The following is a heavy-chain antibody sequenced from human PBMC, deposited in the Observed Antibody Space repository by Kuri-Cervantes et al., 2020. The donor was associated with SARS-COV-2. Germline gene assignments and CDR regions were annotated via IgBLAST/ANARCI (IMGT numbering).Heavy chain of an antibody. V-gene: IGHV1-69*13. J-gene: IGHJ3*02. D-gene: IGHD6-19*01. Sequence: SVKVSCKASGGTFSSYAISWVRQAPGQGLEWMGGIIPIFGTAIYAQKFQGRVTITADESTSTAYMELSSLRSEDTAVYYCARDRGSQWLAFYDAFDIWGQGTMVTVSS. CDR2: IIPIFGTA. CDR1: GGTFSSYA. CDR3: ARDRGSQWLAFYDAFDI.